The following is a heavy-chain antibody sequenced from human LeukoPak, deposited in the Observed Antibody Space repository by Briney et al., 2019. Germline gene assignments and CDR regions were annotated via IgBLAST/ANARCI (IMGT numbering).Heavy chain of an antibody. CDR2: IYPGDSDT. CDR3: ARRVGPGGDY. V-gene: IGHV5-51*01. Sequence: GESLKISRKGSGYSFTSYWIGWVRQMPGKGLEWMGIIYPGDSDTRYSTSFQGQVTISTDNSISTAYLQWSSLKASGTAMYYCARRVGPGGDYWGQGTLVTVSS. D-gene: IGHD2-15*01. J-gene: IGHJ4*02. CDR1: GYSFTSYW.